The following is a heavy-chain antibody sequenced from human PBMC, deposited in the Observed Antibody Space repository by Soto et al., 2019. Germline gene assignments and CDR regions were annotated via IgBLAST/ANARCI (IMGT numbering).Heavy chain of an antibody. V-gene: IGHV3-23*01. CDR1: GFTFSNYA. D-gene: IGHD3-3*02. CDR2: IGGGDDI. Sequence: VQLLESGGGLVQPGGSLRLSCEASGFTFSNYAMAWVRQTPGEGPEWVSTIGGGDDIFYAESVQGRFIISRDDSRSTMYLQMDNLRVEDTAIYFCAKDSISYIGIYDAFDVWGQVTVVTVSS. J-gene: IGHJ3*01. CDR3: AKDSISYIGIYDAFDV.